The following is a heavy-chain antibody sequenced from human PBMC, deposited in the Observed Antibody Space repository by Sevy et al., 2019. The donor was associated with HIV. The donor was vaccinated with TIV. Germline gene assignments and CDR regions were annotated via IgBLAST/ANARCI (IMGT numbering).Heavy chain of an antibody. CDR3: ERVTMVRGVSRLGNWFDP. CDR2: INPNSGGT. CDR1: GYTFTGYY. D-gene: IGHD3-10*01. V-gene: IGHV1-2*02. J-gene: IGHJ5*02. Sequence: ASVKVSCKASGYTFTGYYMHWVRQAPGQGLEWMGWINPNSGGTNYAQKFQGRVTMTRDTSISTAYMELSRLRSDDTAVYYCERVTMVRGVSRLGNWFDPWGQGTLVTVSS.